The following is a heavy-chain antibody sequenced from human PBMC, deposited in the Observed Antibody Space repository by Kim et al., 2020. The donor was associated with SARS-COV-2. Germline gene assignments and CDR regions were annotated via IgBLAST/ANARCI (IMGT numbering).Heavy chain of an antibody. Sequence: EYAASVKGRFTISRDDSKSIAYLQMNSLKTEDTAVYYCTRVLLWFGELLNWGQGTLVTVSS. CDR3: TRVLLWFGELLN. V-gene: IGHV3-49*02. D-gene: IGHD3-10*01. J-gene: IGHJ4*02.